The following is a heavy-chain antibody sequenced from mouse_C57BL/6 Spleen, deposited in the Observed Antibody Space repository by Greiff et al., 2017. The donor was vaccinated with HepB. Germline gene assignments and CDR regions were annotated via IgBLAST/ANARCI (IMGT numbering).Heavy chain of an antibody. Sequence: EVQLQQSGPELVKPGASVKISCKASGYTFTDYYMNWVKQSHGKSLEWIGDINPNNGGTSYNQKFKGKATLTVDKSSSTAYMELRSLTSEDSAVYYCASDLLPGYFDYWGQGTTLTVSS. D-gene: IGHD1-1*01. CDR3: ASDLLPGYFDY. J-gene: IGHJ2*01. CDR1: GYTFTDYY. V-gene: IGHV1-26*01. CDR2: INPNNGGT.